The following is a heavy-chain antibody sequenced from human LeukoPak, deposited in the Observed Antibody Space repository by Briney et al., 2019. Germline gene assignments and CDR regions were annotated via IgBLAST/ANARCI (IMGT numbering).Heavy chain of an antibody. J-gene: IGHJ3*02. CDR2: IYPGDSDT. V-gene: IGHV5-51*01. D-gene: IGHD3-10*01. CDR1: GYSFTSYW. CDR3: ARYERYGSGSYYKPDAFDI. Sequence: GESLKISCKGSGYSFTSYWIGWVRQMPGKGLEWMGIIYPGDSDTRYSPSFQGQVTISADKSISTAYLQWSSLKASDTAMYYCARYERYGSGSYYKPDAFDIWGQGTMVTVSS.